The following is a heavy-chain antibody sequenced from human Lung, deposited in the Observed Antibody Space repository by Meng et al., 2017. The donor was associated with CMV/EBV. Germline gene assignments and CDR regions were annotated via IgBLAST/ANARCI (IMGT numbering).Heavy chain of an antibody. J-gene: IGHJ4*02. Sequence: APGRPNPQRTRSRTEPCSGAPISISNCGSWVRRPSGKGLEWIGEIYHSGSTNYNQSLKSRVTISVDKSKNQFSLKLSSVTAADTAVYYCASFPPPGKQWLVTDYWGQGTLVTVSS. CDR1: GAPISISNC. CDR3: ASFPPPGKQWLVTDY. V-gene: IGHV4-4*03. D-gene: IGHD6-19*01. CDR2: IYHSGST.